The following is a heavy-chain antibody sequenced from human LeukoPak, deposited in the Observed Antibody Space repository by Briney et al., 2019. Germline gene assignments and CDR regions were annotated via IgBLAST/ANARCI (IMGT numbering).Heavy chain of an antibody. CDR3: ARGFGGSYYYYMDV. Sequence: SETLSLTCTVSGGSISSGSYYWRWIRQPAGKGLEWIGRIYTSGSTNYNPSLKSRVTISVDTSKNQFSLKLSSVTAADTAVYYCARGFGGSYYYYMDVWGKGTTVTVSS. J-gene: IGHJ6*03. CDR1: GGSISSGSYY. D-gene: IGHD3-3*01. CDR2: IYTSGST. V-gene: IGHV4-61*02.